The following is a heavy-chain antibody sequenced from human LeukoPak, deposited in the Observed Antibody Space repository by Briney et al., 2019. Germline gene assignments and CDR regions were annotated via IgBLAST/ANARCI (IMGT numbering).Heavy chain of an antibody. CDR1: GVSISSYY. V-gene: IGHV4-4*07. CDR3: ARETIFGIYYYYMDV. CDR2: IYTSGST. Sequence: SETLSLTCTGFGVSISSYYWSWIRQPAGKGLEWIGRIYTSGSTNYNPSLKSRVTMSVDTSKNQFSLKLSSVTAADTAVYYCARETIFGIYYYYMDVWGKGTTVTVSS. J-gene: IGHJ6*03. D-gene: IGHD3-3*01.